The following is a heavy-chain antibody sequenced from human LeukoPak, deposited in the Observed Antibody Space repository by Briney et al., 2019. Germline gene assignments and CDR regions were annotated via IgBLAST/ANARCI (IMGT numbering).Heavy chain of an antibody. V-gene: IGHV1-2*02. CDR1: GYTFTGYY. CDR3: ARDGSSSLSYFDY. J-gene: IGHJ4*02. D-gene: IGHD1-26*01. Sequence: ASVKVSCKASGYTFTGYYMHWVRQAPGQGLEWMGWINPNRGGTNYAQKFQGRVTMTRDTSISTAYMELSRLRSDDTAVYYCARDGSSSLSYFDYWGQGTLVTVSS. CDR2: INPNRGGT.